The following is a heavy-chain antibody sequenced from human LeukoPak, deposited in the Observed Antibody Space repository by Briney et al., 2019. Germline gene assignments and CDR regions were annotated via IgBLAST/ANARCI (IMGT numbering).Heavy chain of an antibody. Sequence: PSETLSLTCTVSGGSISSGSYYWSWIRQPAGKGLEWIGRIYTSGSTNYNPSLKSRVTISVDTSKNQFSLKLSSVTAADTAVYYCARGKGLSFFDYWGQGTLVTVSS. J-gene: IGHJ4*02. CDR1: GGSISSGSYY. D-gene: IGHD4/OR15-4a*01. V-gene: IGHV4-61*02. CDR2: IYTSGST. CDR3: ARGKGLSFFDY.